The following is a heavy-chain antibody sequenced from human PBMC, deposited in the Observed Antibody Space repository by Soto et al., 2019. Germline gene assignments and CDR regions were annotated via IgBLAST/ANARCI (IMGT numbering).Heavy chain of an antibody. CDR1: GFTFSSYL. V-gene: IGHV3-74*01. CDR3: AREIAVAGDDAFDI. Sequence: GGSLRLSCAASGFTFSSYLMHWVRQAPGKGLVWVSRINSDGSSTSYADSVKGRFTISRDNAKNTLYLQMNSLRAEDTAVYYCAREIAVAGDDAFDIWGQGTMVTVSS. J-gene: IGHJ3*02. CDR2: INSDGSST. D-gene: IGHD6-19*01.